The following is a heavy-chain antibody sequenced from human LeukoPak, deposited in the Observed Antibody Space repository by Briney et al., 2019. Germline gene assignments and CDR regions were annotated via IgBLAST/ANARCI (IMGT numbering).Heavy chain of an antibody. D-gene: IGHD2-21*02. CDR2: IYYSGST. Sequence: SETLSLTCTVSGGSISSYYWNWIRQPPGKGLEWIGYIYYSGSTNYNPSLKSRVTISVDTSKNQFSLKLSSVTAADTAVYYCARDVVVTAILGHYYYYGMDVWGQGTTVTVSS. V-gene: IGHV4-59*01. J-gene: IGHJ6*02. CDR1: GGSISSYY. CDR3: ARDVVVTAILGHYYYYGMDV.